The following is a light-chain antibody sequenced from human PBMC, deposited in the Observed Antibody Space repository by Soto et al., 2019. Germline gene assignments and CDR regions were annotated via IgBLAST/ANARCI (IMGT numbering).Light chain of an antibody. CDR2: DAS. Sequence: EIVMTQSPVTLSVSPGERATLSCRASQSVSNKLAWYQHKPGQAPRLLVYDASTWATGIPARFSGSGSGTDLTLTIRSLQSEDFAVYYCQQYYRWPITFGQGTRLEIK. V-gene: IGKV3-15*01. CDR3: QQYYRWPIT. J-gene: IGKJ5*01. CDR1: QSVSNK.